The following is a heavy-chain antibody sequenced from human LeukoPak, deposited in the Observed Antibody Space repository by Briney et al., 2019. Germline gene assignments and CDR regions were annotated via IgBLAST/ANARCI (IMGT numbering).Heavy chain of an antibody. V-gene: IGHV3-48*03. D-gene: IGHD3-16*02. CDR2: ISSSGSTI. Sequence: GGSLRLSCAASGFTFSSYEMNWVRQAPGKGLEWVSYISSSGSTIYYADSVKGRFTISRDNSKNTLYLQMNSLRAEDTAVYYCAKGITFGGVIGAFDIWGQGTMVTVSS. CDR3: AKGITFGGVIGAFDI. CDR1: GFTFSSYE. J-gene: IGHJ3*02.